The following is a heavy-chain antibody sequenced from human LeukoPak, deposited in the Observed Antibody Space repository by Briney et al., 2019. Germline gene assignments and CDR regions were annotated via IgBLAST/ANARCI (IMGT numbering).Heavy chain of an antibody. V-gene: IGHV3-21*01. Sequence: GGSLRLSCAASGFTFSSYSMNWVRQAPGKGLEWVSSITSSSSFIYYADSVRGRFSISRDNAKNSLYLQMNSLRAEDTAVYYCAREGTTVTTTVGYYYYYYYMDVWGKGTTVTISS. D-gene: IGHD4-17*01. CDR3: AREGTTVTTTVGYYYYYYYMDV. CDR2: ITSSSSFI. J-gene: IGHJ6*03. CDR1: GFTFSSYS.